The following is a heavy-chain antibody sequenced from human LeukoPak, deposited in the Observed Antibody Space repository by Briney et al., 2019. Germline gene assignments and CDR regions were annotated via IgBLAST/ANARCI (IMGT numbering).Heavy chain of an antibody. J-gene: IGHJ3*02. CDR2: IYYSGST. Sequence: PSETLSLTCTVSGGSISSYYWSWIRQPPGKGLEWIGYIYYSGSTNYNPSLKSRVTISVDTSKNQFSLKLSSVTAADTAVYYCASPNSGSYGAFDIWGQGTMVTVSS. CDR3: ASPNSGSYGAFDI. V-gene: IGHV4-59*01. CDR1: GGSISSYY. D-gene: IGHD1-26*01.